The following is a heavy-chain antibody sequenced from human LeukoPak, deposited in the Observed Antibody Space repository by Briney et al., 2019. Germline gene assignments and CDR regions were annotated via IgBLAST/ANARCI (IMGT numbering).Heavy chain of an antibody. J-gene: IGHJ4*03. D-gene: IGHD3-22*01. CDR2: ISGSGSAI. CDR1: GFTFSTYE. Sequence: PGGSLRLSCAASGFTFSTYEMNWVRQAPGKGLEWVSYISGSGSAIYYADPVKGRVTISRDNAKNSLHLQMNSLRAEDTAVYYCARDPYYYDSSNYRYFDYWGQGTLVTVSS. CDR3: ARDPYYYDSSNYRYFDY. V-gene: IGHV3-48*03.